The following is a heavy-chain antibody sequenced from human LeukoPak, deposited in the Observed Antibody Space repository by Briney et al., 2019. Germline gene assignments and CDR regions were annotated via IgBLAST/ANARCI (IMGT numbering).Heavy chain of an antibody. CDR1: GGTFSSYA. J-gene: IGHJ3*02. V-gene: IGHV1-69*06. CDR3: ARGWRYCSGGSCYSDVFDI. D-gene: IGHD2-15*01. CDR2: IIPIFGTA. Sequence: SVKVSCKASGGTFSSYAISWVRQAPGQGLEWMGGIIPIFGTANYAQKFQGRVTITADKSTSTAYMELSSLRSEDTAVYYCARGWRYCSGGSCYSDVFDIWGQGTMVTVSS.